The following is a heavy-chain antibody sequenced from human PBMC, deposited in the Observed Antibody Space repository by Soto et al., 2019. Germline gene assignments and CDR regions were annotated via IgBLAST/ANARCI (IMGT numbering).Heavy chain of an antibody. V-gene: IGHV4-59*01. CDR3: ASVRGYSYGLGGLDY. CDR2: IYYTGST. D-gene: IGHD5-18*01. CDR1: GGSINSYS. Sequence: SETLSLTCTVSGGSINSYSWSWVRLPPGKGLEWIGYIYYTGSTNYNPSLKSRVTISVDTSKNQFSLKLSSVTAADTAVYYCASVRGYSYGLGGLDYWGQGTLVTVSS. J-gene: IGHJ4*02.